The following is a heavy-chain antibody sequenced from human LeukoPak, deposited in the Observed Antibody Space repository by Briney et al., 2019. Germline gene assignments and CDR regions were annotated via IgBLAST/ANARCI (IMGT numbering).Heavy chain of an antibody. CDR2: ISWDGGST. V-gene: IGHV3-43D*03. CDR1: GFTFDDYA. J-gene: IGHJ4*02. CDR3: AKAKIAAAGPDYFDY. Sequence: GGSLRLSCAASGFTFDDYAMHWVRQAPGEGLEWVSLISWDGGSTYYADSVKGRFTISRDNSKNSLYLQMNSLRAEDTALYYCAKAKIAAAGPDYFDYWGQGTLVTVSS. D-gene: IGHD6-13*01.